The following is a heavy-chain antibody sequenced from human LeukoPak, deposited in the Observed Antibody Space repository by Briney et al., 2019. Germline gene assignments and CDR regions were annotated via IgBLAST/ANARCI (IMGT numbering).Heavy chain of an antibody. V-gene: IGHV3-64*01. D-gene: IGHD3-10*01. J-gene: IGHJ4*02. CDR3: ARGRFGQSLHLRGGVYFDY. Sequence: GGSLRLSCAVSGFTFSSYSMHWVRQAPGKGLEYVSGTNSNGGSTYYANSVKGRFTISRDNAKNSLYLQMNSLRAEDTAVYYCARGRFGQSLHLRGGVYFDYWGQGTLVTVSS. CDR1: GFTFSSYS. CDR2: TNSNGGST.